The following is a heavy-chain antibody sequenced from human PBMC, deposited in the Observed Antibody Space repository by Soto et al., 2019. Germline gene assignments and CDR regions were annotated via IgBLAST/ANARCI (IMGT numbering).Heavy chain of an antibody. D-gene: IGHD2-2*02. Sequence: GGSLRLSCAASGFTFSSYSMNWVRQAPGKGLECVSYISSDGGTIYYADSVKGRFTISRDNAKNSLYLQINSLRAEDTAVYDCGRELGYCSSISCYRENIWGQGTMVTVSS. CDR3: GRELGYCSSISCYRENI. CDR1: GFTFSSYS. V-gene: IGHV3-48*01. CDR2: ISSDGGTI. J-gene: IGHJ3*02.